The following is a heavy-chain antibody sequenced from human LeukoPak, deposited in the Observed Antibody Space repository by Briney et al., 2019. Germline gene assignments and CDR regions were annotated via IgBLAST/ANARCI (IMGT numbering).Heavy chain of an antibody. V-gene: IGHV3-64*01. Sequence: GGSLRLSCAASGFTFSSYAMHWVRQAPGKGLEYVSTISSNGAGTHYANSVKGRFTISRDNSKKMLYLQMASLRAEDMAVYYCARDKGVGYYFDYWGQGTPVTVSS. CDR2: ISSNGAGT. J-gene: IGHJ4*02. D-gene: IGHD3-3*01. CDR3: ARDKGVGYYFDY. CDR1: GFTFSSYA.